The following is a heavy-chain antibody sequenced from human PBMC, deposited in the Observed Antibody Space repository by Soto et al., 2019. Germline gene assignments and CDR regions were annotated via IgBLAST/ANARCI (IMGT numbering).Heavy chain of an antibody. CDR3: ARSLINIPNWFDP. CDR2: IKVDGSEK. V-gene: IGHV3-7*03. D-gene: IGHD2-2*02. CDR1: GFSFSAYW. Sequence: EVHLVESGGGLVQPGGSLRLSCAASGFSFSAYWMTWVRQAPGKGSEWVANIKVDGSEKYYVDSVKGRFTISRDNAKNSLYLQMNSLRADDTAVYHCARSLINIPNWFDPWGQGTLVTVSA. J-gene: IGHJ5*02.